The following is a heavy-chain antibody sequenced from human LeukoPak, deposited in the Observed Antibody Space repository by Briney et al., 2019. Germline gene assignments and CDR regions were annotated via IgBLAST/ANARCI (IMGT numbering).Heavy chain of an antibody. CDR1: GYTFTGYY. Sequence: ASVKVSCKTSGYTFTGYYLHWVRQAPGQGLEWMGWINPNSGDTHSAQNFQGRVTMTRDTSISTAYMELSRLRSDDTAVHYCVSGLSTSRYFDWSYFDYWGQGTLVTVSS. CDR3: VSGLSTSRYFDWSYFDY. J-gene: IGHJ4*02. CDR2: INPNSGDT. V-gene: IGHV1-2*02. D-gene: IGHD3-9*01.